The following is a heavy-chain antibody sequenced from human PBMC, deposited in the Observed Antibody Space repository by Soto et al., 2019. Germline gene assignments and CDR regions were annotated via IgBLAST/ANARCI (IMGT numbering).Heavy chain of an antibody. J-gene: IGHJ3*02. CDR2: MNPNSGNT. CDR1: GYTFTSYD. Sequence: GASVKVSCKASGYTFTSYDINWVRQATGQGLEWMGWMNPNSGNTGYAQKFQGRVTMTRNTSISTAYMGLSSLRFEDTAVYYCARLTYYDFWSGSLLNAFDIWGQGTMVTVSS. CDR3: ARLTYYDFWSGSLLNAFDI. D-gene: IGHD3-3*01. V-gene: IGHV1-8*01.